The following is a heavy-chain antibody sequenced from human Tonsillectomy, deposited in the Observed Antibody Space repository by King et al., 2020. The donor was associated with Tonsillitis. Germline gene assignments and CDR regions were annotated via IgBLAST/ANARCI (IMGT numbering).Heavy chain of an antibody. CDR3: ARTRAAIFGVVILPDAFDI. CDR2: IYPGYSDA. CDR1: GYNFTTHW. J-gene: IGHJ3*02. D-gene: IGHD3-3*01. Sequence: QLVQSGAEVKKPGESLKISCKSSGYNFTTHWIGWVRQIPGKGLEWMGLIYPGYSDARHSPSFQGQVTISADKSISTAYLHWRSLKASDTAMYYCARTRAAIFGVVILPDAFDIWGQGTLVTVSS. V-gene: IGHV5-51*03.